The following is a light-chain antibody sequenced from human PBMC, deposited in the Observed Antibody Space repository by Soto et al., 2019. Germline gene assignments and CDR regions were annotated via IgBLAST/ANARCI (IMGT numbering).Light chain of an antibody. Sequence: EIVLTQSPGTLSLSPGERATLSCRASQSVSSSYLAWYQQKPGQAPRLLIYGASSRATGIPDRFSGSGSGTDFTITISRLEPEDFAVYYCQQYGSSLRTFGGGTKVEI. V-gene: IGKV3-20*01. CDR1: QSVSSSY. CDR2: GAS. CDR3: QQYGSSLRT. J-gene: IGKJ4*01.